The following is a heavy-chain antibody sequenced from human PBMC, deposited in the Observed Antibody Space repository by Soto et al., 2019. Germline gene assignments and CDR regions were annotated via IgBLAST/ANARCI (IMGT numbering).Heavy chain of an antibody. CDR3: AKDGYSITRNKPLDY. D-gene: IGHD2-2*01. CDR2: ISVSGGNT. J-gene: IGHJ4*02. Sequence: GSLRLSGAASRFTFSSYAMCWVRQAPGKGLEWVSSISVSGGNTYYADSVKGRFTISRDNSKNTLYLQMNSLRAEDTAVYYCAKDGYSITRNKPLDYWGQGTLVTVSS. V-gene: IGHV3-23*01. CDR1: RFTFSSYA.